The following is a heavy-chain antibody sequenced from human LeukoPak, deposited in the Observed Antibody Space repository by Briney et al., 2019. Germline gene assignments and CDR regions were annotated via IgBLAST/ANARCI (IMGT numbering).Heavy chain of an antibody. J-gene: IGHJ4*02. CDR2: IYYSGRT. Sequence: KPSETLSLTCTVSGGSISSSSYYWGWIRQPPGKGLEWIGNIYYSGRTYYNPSLKSRVTISVDTPKNQFSLKLSSVTAADTAVYYCARGSRGSSGWYVDYFDYWGQGTLVTVSS. CDR3: ARGSRGSSGWYVDYFDY. D-gene: IGHD6-19*01. CDR1: GGSISSSSYY. V-gene: IGHV4-39*01.